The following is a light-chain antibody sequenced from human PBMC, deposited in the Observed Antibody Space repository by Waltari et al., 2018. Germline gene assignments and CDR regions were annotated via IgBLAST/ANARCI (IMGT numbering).Light chain of an antibody. V-gene: IGKV3-20*01. CDR3: QQHGTLPAT. CDR1: QSVGSSS. J-gene: IGKJ1*01. Sequence: EIVLTQSPGTASLSPGERVTLPSRASQSVGSSSLAWYQQKPGQAPRLVIYRASRRDTGIPDRFSGSGSGTDFSLTISRLEPEDFAVYYCQQHGTLPATFGQGTKVEIK. CDR2: RAS.